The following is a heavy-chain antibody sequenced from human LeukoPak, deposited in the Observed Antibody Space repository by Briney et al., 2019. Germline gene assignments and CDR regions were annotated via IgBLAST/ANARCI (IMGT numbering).Heavy chain of an antibody. J-gene: IGHJ4*02. CDR3: ARDFVHHILTGFDY. CDR1: GFIFDVYG. V-gene: IGHV3-20*04. CDR2: INWNGGRI. D-gene: IGHD3-9*01. Sequence: GGSLRLSCAASGFIFDVYGMSWVRQAPGKGLEWVSSINWNGGRIDYADSVKGRFTISRDNAKKSLYLQMNTLRAEDTAVYYCARDFVHHILTGFDYWGQGTLVTVSS.